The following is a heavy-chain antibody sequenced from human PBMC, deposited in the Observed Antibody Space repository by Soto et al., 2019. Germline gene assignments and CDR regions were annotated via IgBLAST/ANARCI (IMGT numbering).Heavy chain of an antibody. Sequence: QVQLVECGGGVDQPGRSLRLSCAASGFTFSSYGMHWVRQAPGKGLEWVAVISYDGSNKYYADSVKGRFTISRDNSKNTLYLQMNSLRAEDTAVYYCAKDRGWLAERYYYGMDVWGQGTTVTVSS. J-gene: IGHJ6*02. V-gene: IGHV3-30*18. CDR3: AKDRGWLAERYYYGMDV. D-gene: IGHD6-19*01. CDR2: ISYDGSNK. CDR1: GFTFSSYG.